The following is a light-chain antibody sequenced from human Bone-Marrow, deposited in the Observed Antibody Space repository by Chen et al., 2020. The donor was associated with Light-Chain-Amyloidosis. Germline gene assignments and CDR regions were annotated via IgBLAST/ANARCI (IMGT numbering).Light chain of an antibody. Sequence: SYELTQPPSVSVSPGQTARITCSGDDLPTKYAYWYQQKPGQAPVLVIHRDTERPSGISERFSGSSSGTTATLTISGVQAEDDADYHCQSADSSGTYEVIFGGGTKRTVL. V-gene: IGLV3-25*03. J-gene: IGLJ2*01. CDR1: DLPTKY. CDR2: RDT. CDR3: QSADSSGTYEVI.